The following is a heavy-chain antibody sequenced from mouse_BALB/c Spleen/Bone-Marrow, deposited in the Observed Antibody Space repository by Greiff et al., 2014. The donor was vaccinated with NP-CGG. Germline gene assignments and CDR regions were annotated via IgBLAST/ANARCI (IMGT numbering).Heavy chain of an antibody. CDR1: GYTFTSYV. V-gene: IGHV1-14*01. CDR2: INPYNDGT. CDR3: ARQGVDYFDY. J-gene: IGHJ2*02. Sequence: EVQLVESGPELVKPGASVEMSCKASGYTFTSYVMHWVKQKPGQGLEWIGYINPYNDGTKYNEKFKGKATLTSDKSSSTAYMERSSLASEDSAVYYCARQGVDYFDYWGQGTSLTVSS.